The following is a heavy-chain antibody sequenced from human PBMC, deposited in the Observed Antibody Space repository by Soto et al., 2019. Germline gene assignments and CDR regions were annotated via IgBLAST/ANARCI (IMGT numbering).Heavy chain of an antibody. J-gene: IGHJ4*02. V-gene: IGHV3-33*01. CDR3: ARELLPGIAAAGGFDY. D-gene: IGHD6-13*01. CDR1: GFTFSSYG. CDR2: IWYDGSNK. Sequence: GGSLRLSCAASGFTFSSYGMHWVRQAPGKGLEWVAVIWYDGSNKYYADSVEGRFTISRDNSKNTLYLQMNSLRAEDTAVYYCARELLPGIAAAGGFDYWGQGTLVTVSS.